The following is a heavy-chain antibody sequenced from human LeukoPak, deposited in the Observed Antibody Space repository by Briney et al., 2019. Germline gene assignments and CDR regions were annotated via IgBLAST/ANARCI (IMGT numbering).Heavy chain of an antibody. CDR2: TRNDGSTK. J-gene: IGHJ4*02. V-gene: IGHV3-30*02. Sequence: GGSLTLSCAASGFTFSSYGLHWVRQAPGKGLEWVAFTRNDGSTKYYADSVKGRFTISRDNSKDMLYLQMNNLRAEDTAVYYCAKLEGGTLYCSTTRCYGTFDYWGQGTLVTVSS. D-gene: IGHD2-2*01. CDR1: GFTFSSYG. CDR3: AKLEGGTLYCSTTRCYGTFDY.